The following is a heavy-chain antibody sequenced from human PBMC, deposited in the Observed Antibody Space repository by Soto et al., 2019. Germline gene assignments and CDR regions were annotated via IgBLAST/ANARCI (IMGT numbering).Heavy chain of an antibody. CDR1: GFTFDDYA. CDR2: ITWHGVNT. V-gene: IGHV3-9*01. Sequence: EEQLVESGGALVQPGRSLRLSCAASGFTFDDYAMHWVRQVPGKGLEWVSFITWHGVNTAYADSLRGRFTISRDNAKNSLYLQMNSLSAEDTAFDYCTRGYCSVGSCAFDIWGQGTMVAVSS. D-gene: IGHD2-15*01. J-gene: IGHJ3*02. CDR3: TRGYCSVGSCAFDI.